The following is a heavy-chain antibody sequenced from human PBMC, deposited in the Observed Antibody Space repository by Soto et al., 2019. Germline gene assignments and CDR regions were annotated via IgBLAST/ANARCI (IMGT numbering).Heavy chain of an antibody. D-gene: IGHD3-10*01. V-gene: IGHV3-33*01. CDR1: GFTFSSYG. CDR3: AREGDYDGSGAFLRGMDV. CDR2: IWYDGSNK. J-gene: IGHJ6*02. Sequence: QVQLVESGGGVVQPGRSLRLSCAASGFTFSSYGMHWVRQAPGKGLEWVAVIWYDGSNKYYADSVKGRFTISRDNSKNPLYLQLNSLRAEDTAVYYCAREGDYDGSGAFLRGMDVWGQGTTVTVSS.